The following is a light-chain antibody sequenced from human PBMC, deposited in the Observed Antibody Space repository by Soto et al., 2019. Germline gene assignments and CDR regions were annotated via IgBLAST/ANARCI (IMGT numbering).Light chain of an antibody. CDR1: QIIDTW. Sequence: IQMTHSPSTLSASLLDRVTITCLSTQIIDTWVAWYQQKPGTAPKLLFYKGTILESGVPSRFSGSGSGTEFTLAISNLQPDDFATYYCQQYATFSPWTFGQGTKLDIK. CDR2: KGT. CDR3: QQYATFSPWT. J-gene: IGKJ1*01. V-gene: IGKV1-5*03.